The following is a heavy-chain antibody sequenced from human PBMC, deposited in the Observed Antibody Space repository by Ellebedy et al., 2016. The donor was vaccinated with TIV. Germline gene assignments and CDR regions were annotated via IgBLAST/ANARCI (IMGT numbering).Heavy chain of an antibody. CDR2: IHPSDSYT. CDR3: ARRLQYYFYGLDV. CDR1: GYTFTSYF. Sequence: GESLKISCKGSGYTFTSYFITWERQMPGKGLEWVGKIHPSDSYTTYSPSFEAHVTISVDKSNSPAYLQWSSLKASDTAMYYCARRLQYYFYGLDVWGQGTTVTVSS. D-gene: IGHD5-24*01. V-gene: IGHV5-10-1*01. J-gene: IGHJ6*02.